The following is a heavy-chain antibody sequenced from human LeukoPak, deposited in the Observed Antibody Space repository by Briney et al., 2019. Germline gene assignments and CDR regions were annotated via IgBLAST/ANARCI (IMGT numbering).Heavy chain of an antibody. J-gene: IGHJ4*02. D-gene: IGHD3-22*01. CDR3: ARVAPSQWLLLPNYFDY. CDR1: GGSIRSYY. V-gene: IGHV4-59*01. CDR2: IYYTGST. Sequence: TSETLSLTCTVSGGSIRSYYWSWIRQPPGKGLEWIGYIYYTGSTKYNSSLKSRVTISVDTSKNQFSLKLSSVTAADTAVYYCARVAPSQWLLLPNYFDYWGQETLVTVSS.